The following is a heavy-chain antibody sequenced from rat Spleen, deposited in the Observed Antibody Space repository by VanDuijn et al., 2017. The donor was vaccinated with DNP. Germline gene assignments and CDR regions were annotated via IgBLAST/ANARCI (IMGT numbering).Heavy chain of an antibody. J-gene: IGHJ4*01. CDR2: MSSGGST. CDR3: ARYYGYNYYAMDA. Sequence: GPGLEWIASMSSGGSTYYNSGLKSRLRISRDTSKSQVFLKMNSLQTEDTAMHFCARYYGYNYYAMDAWGQGTSVTVSS. D-gene: IGHD1-9*01. V-gene: IGHV2-6*01.